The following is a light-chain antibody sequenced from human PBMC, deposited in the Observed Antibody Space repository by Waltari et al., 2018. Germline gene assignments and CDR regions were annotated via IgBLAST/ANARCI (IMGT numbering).Light chain of an antibody. CDR3: QHYDSYSAT. J-gene: IGKJ4*02. V-gene: IGKV1-5*03. Sequence: DIQMTQSPSTFSESVGDRFPFTCRPSRSITRWLAWYQQKAGKAPKLLIYKASILESGVPSRFSGGGSGTEFTLTISSLQPDDFATYYCQHYDSYSATFGRGTKVEIK. CDR1: RSITRW. CDR2: KAS.